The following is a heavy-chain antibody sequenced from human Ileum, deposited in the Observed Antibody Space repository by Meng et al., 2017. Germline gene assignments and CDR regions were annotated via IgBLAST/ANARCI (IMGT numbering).Heavy chain of an antibody. Sequence: GESLKISCATSGFTLSNYGMHWVRQAPDKGLEWVAIIYSDGSNKYYADSVKDRFTISRDSSKNTLYLQMNSLRAEDTAVYYCARDLSFDYWGQGTLVTVSS. CDR2: IYSDGSNK. V-gene: IGHV3-33*01. CDR1: GFTLSNYG. J-gene: IGHJ4*02. CDR3: ARDLSFDY.